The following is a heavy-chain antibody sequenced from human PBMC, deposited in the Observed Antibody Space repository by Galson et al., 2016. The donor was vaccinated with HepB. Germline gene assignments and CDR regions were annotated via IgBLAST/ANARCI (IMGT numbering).Heavy chain of an antibody. CDR1: GFTFSNYA. J-gene: IGHJ4*02. CDR2: ISGSGATT. V-gene: IGHV3-23*01. CDR3: VRGPGMVGATGFDY. Sequence: SLRLSCAASGFTFSNYAMSWVRQAPRKGLEWVSTISGSGATTYYEDSLKGRFTISRDNGKRTLYLQMNRLRAEDTAVYYCVRGPGMVGATGFDYWGQGTLVTVSS. D-gene: IGHD1-26*01.